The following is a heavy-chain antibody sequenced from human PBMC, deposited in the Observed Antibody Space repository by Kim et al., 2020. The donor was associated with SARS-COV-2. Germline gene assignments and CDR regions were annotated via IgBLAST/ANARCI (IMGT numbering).Heavy chain of an antibody. Sequence: GGSLRLSCAASGFTFSSYGMHWVRQAPGKGLEWVAVISYDGSNKYYADSVKGRFTISRDNSKNTLYLQMNSLRAEDTAVYYCAKPALAYSGSTSALDYWGQGTLVTVSS. J-gene: IGHJ4*02. CDR3: AKPALAYSGSTSALDY. D-gene: IGHD1-26*01. CDR2: ISYDGSNK. V-gene: IGHV3-30*18. CDR1: GFTFSSYG.